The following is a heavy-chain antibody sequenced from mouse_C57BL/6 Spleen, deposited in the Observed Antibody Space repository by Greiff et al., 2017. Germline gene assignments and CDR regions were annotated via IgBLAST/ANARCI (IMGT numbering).Heavy chain of an antibody. V-gene: IGHV1-15*01. CDR1: GYTFTDYE. Sequence: VQLQQSGAELVRPGASVTLSCKASGYTFTDYEMHWVKQTPVHGLEWIGAIDPETGGTAYNQKFKGKAILTADKSSSTAYMELRSLTSEDSAGYYCTREGDYWGQGTTLTVSS. J-gene: IGHJ2*01. CDR2: IDPETGGT. CDR3: TREGDY.